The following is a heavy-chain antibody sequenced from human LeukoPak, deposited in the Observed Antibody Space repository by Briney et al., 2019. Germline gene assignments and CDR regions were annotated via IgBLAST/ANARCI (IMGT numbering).Heavy chain of an antibody. CDR3: ARRNILTEGEAFDI. CDR2: IYNSRST. Sequence: SETLSLTCAVSGGSISSYYWTWIRQPPGKGLEWIGYIYNSRSTNYNPSLRSRVTISVDTSKNQSSLKLNSVTAADTAVYYCARRNILTEGEAFDIWGQGTLVTVSS. D-gene: IGHD3-9*01. V-gene: IGHV4-59*08. J-gene: IGHJ3*02. CDR1: GGSISSYY.